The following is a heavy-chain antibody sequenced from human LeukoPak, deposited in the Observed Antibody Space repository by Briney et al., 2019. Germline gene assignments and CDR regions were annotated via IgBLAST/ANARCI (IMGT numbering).Heavy chain of an antibody. CDR1: GFTFSSAW. J-gene: IGHJ5*02. D-gene: IGHD7-27*01. V-gene: IGHV3-21*01. CDR3: ARDTLGIARKGGYNWFDP. CDR2: ISSSSSYI. Sequence: GGSLRLSCAASGFTFSSAWMSWVRQAPGKGLEWVSSISSSSSYIYYADSVKGRFTISRDNAKNSLYLQMNSLRAEDTAVYYCARDTLGIARKGGYNWFDPWGQGTLVTVSS.